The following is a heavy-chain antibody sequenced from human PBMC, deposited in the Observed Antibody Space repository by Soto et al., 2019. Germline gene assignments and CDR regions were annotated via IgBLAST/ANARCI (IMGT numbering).Heavy chain of an antibody. CDR1: GGTFSSYA. CDR2: IIPIFGTA. J-gene: IGHJ1*01. Sequence: SVKVSCKASGGTFSSYAISWVRQAPGQGLEWMGGIIPIFGTANYAQKFQGRVTITADESTSTAYMELSSLRSEDTAVYYCARNYDSSGYSEYFQHWGQGTLVTVSS. D-gene: IGHD3-22*01. V-gene: IGHV1-69*13. CDR3: ARNYDSSGYSEYFQH.